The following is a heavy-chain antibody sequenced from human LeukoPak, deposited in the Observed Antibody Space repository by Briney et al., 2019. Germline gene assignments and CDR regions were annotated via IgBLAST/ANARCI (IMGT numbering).Heavy chain of an antibody. CDR2: INAGNGDT. D-gene: IGHD3-3*01. CDR3: ATQIPSLEWFSRYYYYMDV. J-gene: IGHJ6*03. Sequence: ASVKVSCNGSGYTFTSYAMHWVRQAPGQRLEWMGWINAGNGDTKYSQKFQGRVTMTEDTSTDTAYMELSSLRSEDTAVYYCATQIPSLEWFSRYYYYMDVWGKGTTVTVSS. CDR1: GYTFTSYA. V-gene: IGHV1-3*01.